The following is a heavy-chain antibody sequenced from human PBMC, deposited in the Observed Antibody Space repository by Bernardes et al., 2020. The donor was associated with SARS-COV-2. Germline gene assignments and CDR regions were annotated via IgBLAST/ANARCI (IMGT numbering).Heavy chain of an antibody. CDR2: IQSKTDGGAT. CDR3: TADPPGGSPFADY. J-gene: IGHJ4*02. D-gene: IGHD3-10*01. CDR1: GLTVTNAW. V-gene: IGHV3-15*01. Sequence: VGSLSLSCAASGLTVTNAWMRWVRQAPGKGLEWVGRIQSKTDGGATAYAAPVKGRFTIARDDSKNTLDLQMNNLKTEDTAVYFCTADPPGGSPFADYWGQGTLVTVAS.